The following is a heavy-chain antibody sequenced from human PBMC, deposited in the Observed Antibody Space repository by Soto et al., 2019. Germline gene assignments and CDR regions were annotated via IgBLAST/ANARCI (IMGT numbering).Heavy chain of an antibody. D-gene: IGHD2-15*01. J-gene: IGHJ5*02. Sequence: PSETLSLTCTVSGGSISSGGYYWSWIRQHPGKGLEWIGYIYYSGSTYYNPSLKSRVTISVDTSKNQFSLKLSSVTAADTAVYYYASVYCSGGSCAFDPWGQGTLVTVSS. CDR1: GGSISSGGYY. CDR2: IYYSGST. V-gene: IGHV4-31*03. CDR3: ASVYCSGGSCAFDP.